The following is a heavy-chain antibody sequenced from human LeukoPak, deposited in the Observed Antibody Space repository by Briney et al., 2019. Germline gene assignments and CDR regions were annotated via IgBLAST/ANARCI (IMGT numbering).Heavy chain of an antibody. CDR2: IYPGDSDT. D-gene: IGHD2-2*01. V-gene: IGHV5-51*01. J-gene: IGHJ6*03. CDR1: GYSFTTYW. CDR3: ARLGPPASYCSSTSCHLADGYYYYVDV. Sequence: GESLKISCKGSGYSFTTYWIGWVRQMPGKGLEWMGIIYPGDSDTRYSPSFQGQVTISADKSISTAYLQWSSLKASDTAMYYCARLGPPASYCSSTSCHLADGYYYYVDVWGKGTTVTVSS.